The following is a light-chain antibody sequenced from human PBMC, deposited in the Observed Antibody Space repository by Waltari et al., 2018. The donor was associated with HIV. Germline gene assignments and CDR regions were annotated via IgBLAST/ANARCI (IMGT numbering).Light chain of an antibody. V-gene: IGLV3-25*03. Sequence: SYELTQPPSASVSPGQTARITCSGDALAKQYAYWYQQKPGQAPVLVIYKDSERPSGIPGRFSGSSSGRTVTLTISGVQAEDEADYYCQSADSSGTYWVFGGGTKLTVL. CDR3: QSADSSGTYWV. CDR2: KDS. CDR1: ALAKQY. J-gene: IGLJ3*02.